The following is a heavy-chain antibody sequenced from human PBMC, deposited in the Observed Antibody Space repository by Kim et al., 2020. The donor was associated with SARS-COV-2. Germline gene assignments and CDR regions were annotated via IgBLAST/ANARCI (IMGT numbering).Heavy chain of an antibody. CDR3: ARGGDSSGWYSR. D-gene: IGHD6-19*01. V-gene: IGHV4-59*09. J-gene: IGHJ4*02. Sequence: NYNPSLKSRVTISVDTSKNQFSLKLSSVTAADTAVYYCARGGDSSGWYSRWGQGTLVTVSS.